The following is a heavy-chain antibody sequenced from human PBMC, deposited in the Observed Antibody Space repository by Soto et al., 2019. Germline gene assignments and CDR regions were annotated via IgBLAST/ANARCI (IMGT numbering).Heavy chain of an antibody. CDR2: IGTAGDT. D-gene: IGHD3-22*01. J-gene: IGHJ6*02. CDR3: ARDRQVGSGYYYYYYYGMDV. CDR1: GFTFSSYD. Sequence: GGSLRLSCAASGFTFSSYDMHWVRQATGKGLEWVSAIGTAGDTYYPGSVKGRFTISRENAKNSLYLQMNSLRAEDTAVYYCARDRQVGSGYYYYYYYGMDVWGQGTTVTVSS. V-gene: IGHV3-13*01.